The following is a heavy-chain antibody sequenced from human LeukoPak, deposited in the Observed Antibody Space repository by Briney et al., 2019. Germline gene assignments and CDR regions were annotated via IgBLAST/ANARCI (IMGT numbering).Heavy chain of an antibody. J-gene: IGHJ5*02. Sequence: GGSLRLSCAASGFTFSSYAMSWVRQAPGKGLDWVSAISGSGGSTYYADSVKGRFTISRDNSKNTLYLQMSSLRAEDTAVYYCAKSRAAAGSRFDPWGQGTLVTVSS. CDR1: GFTFSSYA. CDR2: ISGSGGST. D-gene: IGHD6-13*01. CDR3: AKSRAAAGSRFDP. V-gene: IGHV3-23*01.